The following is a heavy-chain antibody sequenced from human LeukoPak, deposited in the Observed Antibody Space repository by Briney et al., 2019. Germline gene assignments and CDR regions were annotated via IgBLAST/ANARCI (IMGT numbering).Heavy chain of an antibody. V-gene: IGHV1-2*02. CDR3: ARGLRGYSYGPPRF. CDR2: INPNSGGT. D-gene: IGHD5-18*01. Sequence: GASVKVSCKASGYTFTCYYMHWERQAPGQGLEWMGWINPNSGGTNYAQKFQGRVTMTRDTSISTAYMELSRLRSDDTAVYYCARGLRGYSYGPPRFWGQGTLVTVSS. CDR1: GYTFTCYY. J-gene: IGHJ4*02.